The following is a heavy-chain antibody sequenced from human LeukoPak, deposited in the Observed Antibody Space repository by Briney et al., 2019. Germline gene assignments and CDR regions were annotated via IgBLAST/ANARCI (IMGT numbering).Heavy chain of an antibody. CDR1: GGSISSYY. V-gene: IGHV4-59*01. CDR3: ARDVSSVRRTGIAAAGTDYYYMDV. D-gene: IGHD6-13*01. J-gene: IGHJ6*03. CDR2: IYYSGST. Sequence: PSETLSLTCTVSGGSISSYYWSWIRQPPGKGLEWIGYIYYSGSTNYNPSLKSRVTISVDTSKNQFSLKLSSVTAADTAVYYCARDVSSVRRTGIAAAGTDYYYMDVWGKGTTVTVSS.